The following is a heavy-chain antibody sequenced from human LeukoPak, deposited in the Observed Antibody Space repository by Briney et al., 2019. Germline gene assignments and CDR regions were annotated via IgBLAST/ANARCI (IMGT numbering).Heavy chain of an antibody. J-gene: IGHJ5*02. V-gene: IGHV4-4*07. D-gene: IGHD6-19*01. CDR1: GGSISSYY. Sequence: SETLSLTCAVSGGSISSYYWSWIRQPAGKGLEWIGRISTSGSTNYNSSLKSRLTMSVDTSKNQLSLKLSSVTAADTAVYYCARDRPIAETGLRFDPWGQGTLVTVSS. CDR3: ARDRPIAETGLRFDP. CDR2: ISTSGST.